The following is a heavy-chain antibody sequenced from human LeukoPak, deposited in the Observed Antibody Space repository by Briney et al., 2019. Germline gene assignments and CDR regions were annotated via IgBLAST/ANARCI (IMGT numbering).Heavy chain of an antibody. CDR3: ARVESSWYIEK. CDR1: GGPISSSSYY. Sequence: SETLSLTCTVSGGPISSSSYYWGWIRQPPGKGLEWIGSIYHSGSTYYNPSLKSRVTISVDTSKNQFSLKLSSVTAADTAVYYCARVESSWYIEKWGQGTLVTLSS. V-gene: IGHV4-39*07. J-gene: IGHJ4*02. CDR2: IYHSGST. D-gene: IGHD6-13*01.